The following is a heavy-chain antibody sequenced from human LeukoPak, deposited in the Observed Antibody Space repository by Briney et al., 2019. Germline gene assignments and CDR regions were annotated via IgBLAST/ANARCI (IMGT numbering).Heavy chain of an antibody. CDR3: AKTRTWEQQLVGPLDY. V-gene: IGHV3-9*01. CDR2: ISWNSGSI. Sequence: SGGSLRLSCAASGFTFDDYAMHWVRQAPGKGLEWVSGISWNSGSIGYADSVKGRFTISRDNAKNSLYLQMNSLRAEDTALYYCAKTRTWEQQLVGPLDYWGQGTLVTVSS. J-gene: IGHJ4*02. CDR1: GFTFDDYA. D-gene: IGHD6-13*01.